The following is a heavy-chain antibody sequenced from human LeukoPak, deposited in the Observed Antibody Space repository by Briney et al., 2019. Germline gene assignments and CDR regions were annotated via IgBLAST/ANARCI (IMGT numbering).Heavy chain of an antibody. CDR2: IRQDGIEK. CDR1: GFTFTSYW. CDR3: ATVRSWFDP. V-gene: IGHV3-7*01. Sequence: GGSLRLSCAASGFTFTSYWMSWVRQTPGKGLEWVANIRQDGIEKYYVDSVKGRFTFSRDNAKNSLFLQMNSLRAEDTAVYYCATVRSWFDPWGQGTLVSVSS. D-gene: IGHD3-10*01. J-gene: IGHJ5*02.